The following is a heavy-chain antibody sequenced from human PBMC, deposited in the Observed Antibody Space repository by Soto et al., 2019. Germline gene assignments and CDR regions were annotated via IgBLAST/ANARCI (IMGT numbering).Heavy chain of an antibody. CDR2: IYYSGST. D-gene: IGHD6-6*01. Sequence: SETLSLTCTVSGGSISSYYWSWIRQPPGKGLEWIGYIYYSGSTNCNPSLKSRVTISVDTSKHQFSLTLSSVTAADTAVCYCAGGGEEELVIDYWGQGTLVTVSS. CDR1: GGSISSYY. CDR3: AGGGEEELVIDY. V-gene: IGHV4-59*01. J-gene: IGHJ4*02.